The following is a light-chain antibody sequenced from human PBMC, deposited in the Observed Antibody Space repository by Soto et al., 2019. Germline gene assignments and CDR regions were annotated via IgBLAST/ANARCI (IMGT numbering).Light chain of an antibody. CDR1: QSISSY. V-gene: IGKV1-39*01. CDR3: QQSYSLT. CDR2: AAS. J-gene: IGKJ1*01. Sequence: DIQMTQSPSSLSASVGDRVTITCRASQSISSYLNWYQQKPGKAPKLLIYAASSLQSGVPSRFSGSGSGTDFTLTISSLQPEDFATYYCQQSYSLTLGQGTKVEIK.